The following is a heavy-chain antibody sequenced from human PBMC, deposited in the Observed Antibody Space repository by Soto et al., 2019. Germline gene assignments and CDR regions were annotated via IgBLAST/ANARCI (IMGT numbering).Heavy chain of an antibody. CDR2: IIPVFGTP. V-gene: IGHV1-69*12. J-gene: IGHJ6*02. D-gene: IGHD3-22*01. CDR1: GGSLSNYG. CDR3: ARGYATKIVVTTYCAMDV. Sequence: QAQLVQSGAEVKKPGSSVKVSCKASGGSLSNYGISWVRRSPGQGLEWMGGIIPVFGTPNYAQKFQERFPITADESTTTVYMEVRSLTSEDTAVYYCARGYATKIVVTTYCAMDVWGQGTTVTVSS.